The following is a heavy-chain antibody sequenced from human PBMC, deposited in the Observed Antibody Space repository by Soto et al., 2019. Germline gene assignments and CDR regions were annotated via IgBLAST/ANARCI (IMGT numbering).Heavy chain of an antibody. CDR3: ARGGGVRATLDY. Sequence: SDTLSLTCTFSGGSVSSCSYYWSWFRQPPGKGLEWIGYIYYSGCTNYTPSLKSRVTVSVETSRHQFSLSLSSVTAADTPVYCRARGGGVRATLDYWGQGTLVTVSS. D-gene: IGHD1-26*01. CDR1: GGSVSSCSYY. CDR2: IYYSGCT. V-gene: IGHV4-61*01. J-gene: IGHJ4*02.